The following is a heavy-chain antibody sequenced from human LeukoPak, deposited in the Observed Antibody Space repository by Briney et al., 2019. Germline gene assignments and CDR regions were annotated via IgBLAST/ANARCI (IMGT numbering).Heavy chain of an antibody. D-gene: IGHD3-9*01. J-gene: IGHJ4*02. Sequence: SETLSLTCTVSGDSISSSGYYWGWIRQPPGRGLEWIGSIFYGGNTYYNPFLKSRVTISVDTSKNQFSLRLSSVTAADTAVYYCARALTGRARTFDYWGQGTLVTVSS. CDR3: ARALTGRARTFDY. CDR2: IFYGGNT. V-gene: IGHV4-39*01. CDR1: GDSISSSGYY.